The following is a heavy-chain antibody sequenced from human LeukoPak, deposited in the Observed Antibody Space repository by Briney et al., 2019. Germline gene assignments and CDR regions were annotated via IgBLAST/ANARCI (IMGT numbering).Heavy chain of an antibody. J-gene: IGHJ4*02. CDR1: GYSISSGYY. CDR3: VCVYSGYDYSSYYFDY. D-gene: IGHD5-12*01. CDR2: IYHSGST. V-gene: IGHV4-38-2*02. Sequence: PSQTLSLTCTVSGYSISSGYYWGWIRQPPGKGLEWIGSIYHSGSTYYNPSLKSRVTISVDTSKNQFSLKLSSVTAADTAVYYCVCVYSGYDYSSYYFDYWGQGTLVTVSS.